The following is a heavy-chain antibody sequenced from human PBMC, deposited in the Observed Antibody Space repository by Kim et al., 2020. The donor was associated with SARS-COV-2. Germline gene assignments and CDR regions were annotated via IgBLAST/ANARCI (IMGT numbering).Heavy chain of an antibody. CDR2: INHSGST. CDR3: AAQHYYGSGSYYIKLGY. Sequence: SETLSLTCAVYGGSFSGYYWSWIRQPPGKGLEWIGEINHSGSTNYNPSLKSRVTISVDTSKNQFSLKLSSVTAADTAVYYCAAQHYYGSGSYYIKLGYWGQGTLVTVSS. D-gene: IGHD3-10*01. V-gene: IGHV4-34*01. CDR1: GGSFSGYY. J-gene: IGHJ4*02.